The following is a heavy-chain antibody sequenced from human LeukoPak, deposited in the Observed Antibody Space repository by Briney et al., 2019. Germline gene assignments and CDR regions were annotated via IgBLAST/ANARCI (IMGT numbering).Heavy chain of an antibody. CDR2: ISSSSSYI. J-gene: IGHJ4*02. V-gene: IGHV3-21*01. CDR3: ARDCYYDSSGYQAAFDY. D-gene: IGHD3-22*01. CDR1: RFTISSYA. Sequence: PGGSLRLSCAASRFTISSYAMSWVRQAPGKGPEWVSSISSSSSYIYYADSVKGRFTISRDNSKNTLYLQMNSLRAEDTAVYYCARDCYYDSSGYQAAFDYWGQGTLVTVSS.